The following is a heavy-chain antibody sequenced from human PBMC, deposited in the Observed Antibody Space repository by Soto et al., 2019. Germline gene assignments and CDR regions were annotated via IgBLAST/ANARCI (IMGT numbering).Heavy chain of an antibody. Sequence: ISCKTSVYRFTSYWIGWVRQMPGKGLEWMGIIYPGDSDTRYSPSFKGQITISADKSISTAYLQWSSLKASDTAMYYCARLSSSWYDWFDPWGQGTLVTVSS. CDR2: IYPGDSDT. D-gene: IGHD6-13*01. V-gene: IGHV5-51*01. J-gene: IGHJ5*02. CDR3: ARLSSSWYDWFDP. CDR1: VYRFTSYW.